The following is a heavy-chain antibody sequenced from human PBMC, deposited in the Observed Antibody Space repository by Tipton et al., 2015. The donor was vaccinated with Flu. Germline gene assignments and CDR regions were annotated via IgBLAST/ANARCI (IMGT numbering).Heavy chain of an antibody. V-gene: IGHV1-8*01. CDR3: ARVPPVGNWDDESDC. D-gene: IGHD1-20*01. Sequence: QVQLVQSGAEVRKPGASVKVSCKASGYTFTNYDIDWVRQATGQGLEWMGWMSPNTGNTGYAQKFQGRVTMTRDTSISTAFMELSSLRSEDTAVYYCARVPPVGNWDDESDCWGQGTLVTVS. CDR1: GYTFTNYD. CDR2: MSPNTGNT. J-gene: IGHJ4*02.